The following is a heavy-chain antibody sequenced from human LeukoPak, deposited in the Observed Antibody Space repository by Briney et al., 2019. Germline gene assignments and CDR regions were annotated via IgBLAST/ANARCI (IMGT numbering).Heavy chain of an antibody. V-gene: IGHV4-4*02. J-gene: IGHJ6*03. CDR3: ASVKDYGDPLPRYMDV. Sequence: SETLSLTCAVSGGSISSSNWWSWVRQPPGKGLEWIGEIYHSGSTNYNPSLKSRVTISVDKSKNQFSLKLSSVTAADTAVYYCASVKDYGDPLPRYMDVWGKGTAVTVSS. CDR1: GGSISSSNW. CDR2: IYHSGST. D-gene: IGHD4-17*01.